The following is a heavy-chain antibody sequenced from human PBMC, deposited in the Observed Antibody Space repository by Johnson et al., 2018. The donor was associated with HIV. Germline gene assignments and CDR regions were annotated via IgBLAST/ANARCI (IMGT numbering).Heavy chain of an antibody. CDR3: AKVDCGGDTCAGYDPFDL. Sequence: VQLVESGGGLVQPGGSLRLSCAASGFTVSSNYMSWVRQAPGRGLEWVSVVYSDGNTYYADSVKARFTISRDNSKNTLYLQMNSRRVEETAVYYCAKVDCGGDTCAGYDPFDLWGQGTLVTVSS. J-gene: IGHJ3*01. CDR1: GFTVSSNY. CDR2: VYSDGNT. D-gene: IGHD2-21*01. V-gene: IGHV3-66*01.